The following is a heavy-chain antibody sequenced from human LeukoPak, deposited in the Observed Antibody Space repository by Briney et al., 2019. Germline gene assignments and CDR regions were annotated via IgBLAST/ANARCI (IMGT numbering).Heavy chain of an antibody. Sequence: GGSLRLSCAASGFTFSSYSMNWVRQAPGKGLEWVSSISSSSSYIYYADSVKGRFTISRDNAKNSLYLRMNSLRAEDTAVYYCARATKDMVRGVIKAWFDPWGQGTLVTVSS. CDR3: ARATKDMVRGVIKAWFDP. J-gene: IGHJ5*02. D-gene: IGHD3-10*01. CDR2: ISSSSSYI. V-gene: IGHV3-21*01. CDR1: GFTFSSYS.